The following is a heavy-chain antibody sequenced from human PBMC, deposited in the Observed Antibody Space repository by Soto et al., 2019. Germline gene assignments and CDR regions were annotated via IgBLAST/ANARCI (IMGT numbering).Heavy chain of an antibody. Sequence: PGGSLRLSCAASGFTFSSYAMSWVRQAPGKGLEWVSAISGSGGSTYYADSVKGRFTISRDNAKNTLYLQMNSLNAEDTAVYYCEKDQGYYDILTGSFPHIDAFDIWGQGIMVTVSS. J-gene: IGHJ3*02. CDR2: ISGSGGST. CDR3: EKDQGYYDILTGSFPHIDAFDI. D-gene: IGHD3-9*01. CDR1: GFTFSSYA. V-gene: IGHV3-23*01.